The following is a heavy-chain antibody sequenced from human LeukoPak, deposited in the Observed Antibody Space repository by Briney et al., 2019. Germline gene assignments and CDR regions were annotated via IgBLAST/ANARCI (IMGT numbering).Heavy chain of an antibody. J-gene: IGHJ4*02. CDR2: IYYIEST. CDR1: GGSISSYN. D-gene: IGHD2-15*01. Sequence: SETLSLTCTVSGGSISSYNWSWIRQPPGKGLEWIGYIYYIESTNYNPSLKSRVTISVDTSKNQFSLKLSSVTAADTAVYYCARHPCSGGSCYSIDYWGQGTLVTVSP. V-gene: IGHV4-59*08. CDR3: ARHPCSGGSCYSIDY.